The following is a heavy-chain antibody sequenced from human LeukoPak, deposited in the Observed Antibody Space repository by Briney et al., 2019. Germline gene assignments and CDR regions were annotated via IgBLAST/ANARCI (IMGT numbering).Heavy chain of an antibody. D-gene: IGHD3-22*01. CDR1: GFTFSSYS. CDR3: ARKSGYYYDSSGLY. Sequence: GGSLRLSRAASGFTFSSYSMNWVRQAPGKGLEWVSSISSSSSYIYYADSVKGRFTISRDNAKNSLYLQMNSLRAEDTAVYYCARKSGYYYDSSGLYWGQGTLVTVSS. CDR2: ISSSSSYI. J-gene: IGHJ4*02. V-gene: IGHV3-21*01.